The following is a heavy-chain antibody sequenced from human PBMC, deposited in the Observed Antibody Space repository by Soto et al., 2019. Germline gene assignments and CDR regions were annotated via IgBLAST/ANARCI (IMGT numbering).Heavy chain of an antibody. CDR1: GFTFSSYG. V-gene: IGHV3-30*18. CDR2: ISYDGSNK. D-gene: IGHD2-15*01. Sequence: QVQLVESGGGVVKPGRSLRLSCVASGFTFSSYGMHWVRQAPGKGLEWVAVISYDGSNKYYADSVKGRFTISRDNSKNTLYLQMDSLRAEDTAMYYCAKGRTGSCYSTSAYWGQGTLVIVSS. CDR3: AKGRTGSCYSTSAY. J-gene: IGHJ4*02.